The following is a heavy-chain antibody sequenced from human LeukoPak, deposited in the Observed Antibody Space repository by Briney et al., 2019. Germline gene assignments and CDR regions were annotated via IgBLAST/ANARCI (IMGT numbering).Heavy chain of an antibody. CDR2: ISGSGGST. Sequence: PGGTLRLSCGASGFTFSSYGMSWVRQAPGKGLEWVSGISGSGGSTYYADSVKGRFTISRDNSKNTLFLQMNSLRGEDTAVYYCAREAGQNGDSWKTFDSWGQGTLVTVSS. D-gene: IGHD4-17*01. CDR1: GFTFSSYG. V-gene: IGHV3-23*01. CDR3: AREAGQNGDSWKTFDS. J-gene: IGHJ4*02.